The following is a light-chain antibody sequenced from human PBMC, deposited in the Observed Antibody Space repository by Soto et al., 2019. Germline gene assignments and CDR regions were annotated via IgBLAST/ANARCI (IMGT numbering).Light chain of an antibody. CDR2: GDS. V-gene: IGLV1-40*01. Sequence: QSVLTQPPSVSGAPGQRVTISCTGSSSNIGAGYNVHWYQQVPGTAPKLLIYGDSNRPSGVPDRFSGSKSGTSASLAITGLHADDEADYYCQSYDSSLSGWLFGGGTKLTVL. J-gene: IGLJ3*02. CDR1: SSNIGAGYN. CDR3: QSYDSSLSGWL.